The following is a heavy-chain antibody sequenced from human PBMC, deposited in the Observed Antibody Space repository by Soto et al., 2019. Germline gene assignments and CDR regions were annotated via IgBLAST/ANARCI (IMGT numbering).Heavy chain of an antibody. Sequence: ASVKVSCKASGYTFTSYGSSWVRQAPGQGLEWMGWISAYNGNTNYAQKLQGRVTMTTDTSTSTAYMELRSLSSHDTAVSYCARDSVQPRITILEVFTMECWGQGTLV. CDR2: ISAYNGNT. J-gene: IGHJ4*02. CDR1: GYTFTSYG. CDR3: ARDSVQPRITILEVFTMEC. D-gene: IGHD3-3*01. V-gene: IGHV1-18*04.